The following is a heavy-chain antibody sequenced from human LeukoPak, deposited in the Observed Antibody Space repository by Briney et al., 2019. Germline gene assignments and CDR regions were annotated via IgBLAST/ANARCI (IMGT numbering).Heavy chain of an antibody. CDR3: AKDTGPGMAVALDY. D-gene: IGHD6-19*01. Sequence: GRSLRLSCAASGFTFDDYAMHWVRQAPGKGLECVSGINWNSGSIGYADSVRGRFTIPRDNPKNSLYLQMNSLRAEDMALYYCAKDTGPGMAVALDYWGQGTLDTVSS. J-gene: IGHJ4*02. V-gene: IGHV3-9*03. CDR1: GFTFDDYA. CDR2: INWNSGSI.